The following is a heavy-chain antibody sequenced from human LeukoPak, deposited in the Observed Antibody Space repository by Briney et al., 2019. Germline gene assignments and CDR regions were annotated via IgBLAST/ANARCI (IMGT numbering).Heavy chain of an antibody. D-gene: IGHD1-1*01. CDR2: ISSSSSYI. V-gene: IGHV3-21*04. CDR1: GFTFSSYE. Sequence: PGGSLRLSCAASGFTFSSYEMNWVRQAPGKGLEWVSSISSSSSYIYYADSVKGRFTISRDNAKNSLYLQMNSLTAEDTAIYYCAKATGTLGNWGQGTLVTVSS. CDR3: AKATGTLGN. J-gene: IGHJ4*02.